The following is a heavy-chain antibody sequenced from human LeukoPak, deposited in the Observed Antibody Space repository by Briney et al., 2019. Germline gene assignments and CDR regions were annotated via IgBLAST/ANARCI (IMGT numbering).Heavy chain of an antibody. V-gene: IGHV3-11*01. CDR1: GFTFSDYY. J-gene: IGHJ6*02. Sequence: GGSLRLSCAASGFTFSDYYMSWIRQAPGKGLEWVSYISSSGGTIYYADSVKGRFTISRDNAKNSLYLQMNSLRAEDTAVYYCARFHRDSWYVLWGDYYYGMDVWGQGTTVTVSS. CDR2: ISSSGGTI. D-gene: IGHD6-13*01. CDR3: ARFHRDSWYVLWGDYYYGMDV.